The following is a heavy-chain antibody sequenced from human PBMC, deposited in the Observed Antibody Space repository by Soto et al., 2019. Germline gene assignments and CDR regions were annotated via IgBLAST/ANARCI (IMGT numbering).Heavy chain of an antibody. CDR3: ARHYCRGASCYQVYYYYYGMDV. D-gene: IGHD2-15*01. J-gene: IGHJ6*02. Sequence: GESLKISCKGSGYSFTSYWIGWVRQMPGKGLEWMGIIYPGDSDTRYSPSCQGQVTISADKSISTACLQWSSLKASDTAMYYCARHYCRGASCYQVYYYYYGMDVWGQGTTVTVSS. CDR1: GYSFTSYW. CDR2: IYPGDSDT. V-gene: IGHV5-51*01.